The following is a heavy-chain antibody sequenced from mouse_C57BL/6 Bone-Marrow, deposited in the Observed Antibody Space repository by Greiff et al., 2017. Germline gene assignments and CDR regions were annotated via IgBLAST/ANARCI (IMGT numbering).Heavy chain of an antibody. D-gene: IGHD2-4*01. Sequence: EVQRVESGGGLVQSGRSLRLSCATSGFTFSDFYMEWVRQAPGKGLEWIAASRNKANDYTTEYSASVKGRFIVSRDTSQSILYLQMNALRAEDTAIYYCARDSMITTGWGQGTTLTVSS. V-gene: IGHV7-1*01. CDR3: ARDSMITTG. CDR2: SRNKANDYTT. CDR1: GFTFSDFY. J-gene: IGHJ2*01.